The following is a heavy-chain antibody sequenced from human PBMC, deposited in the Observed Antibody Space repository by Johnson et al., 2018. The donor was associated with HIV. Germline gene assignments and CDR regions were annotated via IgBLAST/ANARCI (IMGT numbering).Heavy chain of an antibody. J-gene: IGHJ3*02. Sequence: VQLLESGGGLVQPGRSLRLSCAASGFTFDDYAMHWVRPAPGKGLEWVSGISWNSGSIGYADSVKGRFTISRDNAKNSLYLQMNSLRAEDTALYYCAKDGQSLSHDAFDIWGQGTMVTVSS. V-gene: IGHV3-9*01. CDR1: GFTFDDYA. CDR2: ISWNSGSI. CDR3: AKDGQSLSHDAFDI.